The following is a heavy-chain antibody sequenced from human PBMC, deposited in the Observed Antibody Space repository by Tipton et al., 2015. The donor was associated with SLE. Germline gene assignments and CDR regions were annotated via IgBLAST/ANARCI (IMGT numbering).Heavy chain of an antibody. CDR1: GGSISSHY. V-gene: IGHV4-59*11. J-gene: IGHJ4*02. Sequence: TLSLTCTVSGGSISSHYWCWIRQSPGKGLEWIGYSYYTGSTYYNPSLKSRVTISIDTSKNQFSLNLNSVTAADTALYFCARGVAERLGLDFWGQGSLVTVSS. D-gene: IGHD6-19*01. CDR2: SYYTGST. CDR3: ARGVAERLGLDF.